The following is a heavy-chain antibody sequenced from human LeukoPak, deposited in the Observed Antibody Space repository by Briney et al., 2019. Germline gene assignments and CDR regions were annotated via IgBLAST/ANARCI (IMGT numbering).Heavy chain of an antibody. D-gene: IGHD5-12*01. CDR2: ISWNSGSI. V-gene: IGHV3-9*01. CDR3: AKGGYSGYDSLRYYYGMDV. Sequence: GGSLRLSCAASGFTFSSYAMSWVRQAPGKGLEWVSGISWNSGSIGYADSVKGRFTISRDNAKNSLYLQMNSLRAEDTALYYCAKGGYSGYDSLRYYYGMDVWGQGTTVTVSS. J-gene: IGHJ6*02. CDR1: GFTFSSYA.